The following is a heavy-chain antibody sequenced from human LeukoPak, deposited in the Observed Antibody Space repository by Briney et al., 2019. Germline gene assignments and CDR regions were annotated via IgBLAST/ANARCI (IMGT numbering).Heavy chain of an antibody. D-gene: IGHD6-13*01. Sequence: GGSLRLSCAASGFTFSSYSMHWVRQAPGKGLEWVSSISSSSSYRYYADSVKGRFTISRDNAKNSLYLQMNSLRAEDTAVYYCARDLGIAAAGTSSDWGQGTLVTVSS. CDR1: GFTFSSYS. J-gene: IGHJ4*02. V-gene: IGHV3-21*01. CDR2: ISSSSSYR. CDR3: ARDLGIAAAGTSSD.